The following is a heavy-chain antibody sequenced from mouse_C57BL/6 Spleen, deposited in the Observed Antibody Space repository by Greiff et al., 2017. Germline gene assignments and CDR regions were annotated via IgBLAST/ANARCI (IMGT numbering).Heavy chain of an antibody. CDR2: IDPSDSYT. J-gene: IGHJ3*01. CDR1: GYTFTSYW. Sequence: QVQLQQPGAELVMPGASVKLSCKASGYTFTSYWMHWVKQRPGQGLEWIGEIDPSDSYTNYTQKFKGKSTLTVVKSSSTAYMQLSSLTAEDSAVYYCARGRYYGSSPWFAYWGQGTLVTVSA. CDR3: ARGRYYGSSPWFAY. V-gene: IGHV1-69*01. D-gene: IGHD1-1*01.